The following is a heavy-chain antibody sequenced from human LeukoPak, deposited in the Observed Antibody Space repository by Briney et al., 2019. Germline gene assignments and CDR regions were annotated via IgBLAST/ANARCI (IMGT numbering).Heavy chain of an antibody. V-gene: IGHV4-34*01. CDR1: GGSFSGYY. CDR2: INHSGST. Sequence: SETLSLTCAVYGGSFSGYYWSWIRQPPGKGLEWIGEINHSGSTNYNPSLKSRVTISVDTSKNQFSLKLSSVTAADTAVYYCARRTGAAYNWFDPWGQGTLVTVSS. J-gene: IGHJ5*02. CDR3: ARRTGAAYNWFDP. D-gene: IGHD7-27*01.